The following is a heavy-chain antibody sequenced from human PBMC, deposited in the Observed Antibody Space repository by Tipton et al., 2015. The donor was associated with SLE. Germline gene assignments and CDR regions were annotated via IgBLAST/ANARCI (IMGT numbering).Heavy chain of an antibody. V-gene: IGHV4-59*01. J-gene: IGHJ4*02. D-gene: IGHD6-19*01. CDR2: IYYSGST. Sequence: TLSLTCTVSGGSISSYYWSWIRQPPGKGLEWIGYIYYSGSTNYNPSLKSRVTISVDTSKNQFSLKLSSVTAADTAVYYCARVIAVAGVGFDYWGRGTLVSVSS. CDR1: GGSISSYY. CDR3: ARVIAVAGVGFDY.